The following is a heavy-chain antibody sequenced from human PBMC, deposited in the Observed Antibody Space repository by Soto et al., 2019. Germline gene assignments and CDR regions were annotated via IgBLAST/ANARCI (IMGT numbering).Heavy chain of an antibody. CDR1: GGSFSGYY. CDR2: INHSGST. J-gene: IGHJ4*02. Sequence: SETLSLACAVYGGSFSGYYWSWIRQPPGKGLEWIGEINHSGSTNYNPSLKSRVTISVDTSKNQFSLKLSSVTAADTAVYYCARGKLSDYVWGSYRYHFDYWGQGTVVTVSS. V-gene: IGHV4-34*01. CDR3: ARGKLSDYVWGSYRYHFDY. D-gene: IGHD3-16*02.